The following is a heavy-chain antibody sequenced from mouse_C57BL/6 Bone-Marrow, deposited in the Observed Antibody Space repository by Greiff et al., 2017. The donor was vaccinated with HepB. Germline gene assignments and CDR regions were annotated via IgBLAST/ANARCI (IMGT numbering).Heavy chain of an antibody. V-gene: IGHV5-9-1*02. J-gene: IGHJ3*01. Sequence: EVKLVESGAGLVKPGGSLKLSCAASGFTFSSYAMSWVRQTPEKRLEWVAYISSGGDYIYYADTVKGRFTISRDNARNTLYLQMSSLKSEDTAMYYCTREDPAWFACWGEATLVTVSA. CDR3: TREDPAWFAC. CDR2: ISSGGDYI. CDR1: GFTFSSYA.